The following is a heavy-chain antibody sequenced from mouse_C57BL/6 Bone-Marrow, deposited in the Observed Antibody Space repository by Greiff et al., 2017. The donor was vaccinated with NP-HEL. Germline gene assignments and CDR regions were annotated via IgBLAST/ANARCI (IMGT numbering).Heavy chain of an antibody. CDR1: GYTFTSYG. J-gene: IGHJ3*01. Sequence: VQLQQSGAELARPGASVKLSCKASGYTFTSYGISWVKQRTGQGLEWIGEIYPRSGNTYYNEKFKGKATLTADKSSSTAYMELRSLTSEDSAVYFCARWGYYGSSYEAYWGQGTLVTVSA. CDR3: ARWGYYGSSYEAY. D-gene: IGHD1-1*01. CDR2: IYPRSGNT. V-gene: IGHV1-81*01.